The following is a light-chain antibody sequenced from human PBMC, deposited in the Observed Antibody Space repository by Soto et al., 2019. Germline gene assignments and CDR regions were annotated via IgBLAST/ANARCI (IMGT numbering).Light chain of an antibody. CDR1: SANIGSNT. CDR3: AAWDDSLSVV. J-gene: IGLJ2*01. CDR2: SNN. V-gene: IGLV1-44*01. Sequence: QSVLTQPPPASGTPGQRGTISCSGSSANIGSNTVNWYQQLPGTAPKLPIYSNNQRPSGVPDRFSGSKSGTSASLAISGLQSEDEADYYGAAWDDSLSVVFGGGTKLTVL.